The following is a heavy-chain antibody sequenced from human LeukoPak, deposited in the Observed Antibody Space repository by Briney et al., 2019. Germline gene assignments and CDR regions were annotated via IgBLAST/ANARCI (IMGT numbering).Heavy chain of an antibody. D-gene: IGHD3-3*01. CDR2: INPNSGGT. Sequence: ASVKVSCKASGYTFTGYYIHWVRQAPGQGLEWMGWINPNSGGTNYAQKFQGRVTMTRDTSISTAYMELSRLRSDDTAVYYCARWITIFGSYDPWGQGTLVTVSS. J-gene: IGHJ5*02. CDR3: ARWITIFGSYDP. V-gene: IGHV1-2*02. CDR1: GYTFTGYY.